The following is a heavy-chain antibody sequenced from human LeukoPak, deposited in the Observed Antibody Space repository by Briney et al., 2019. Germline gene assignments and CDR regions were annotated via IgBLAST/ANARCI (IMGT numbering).Heavy chain of an antibody. CDR1: GYTFTSYG. V-gene: IGHV1-18*01. CDR2: ISAYNGNT. J-gene: IGHJ4*02. Sequence: ASVKVSCKASGYTFTSYGITWVRQAPGQGLEWMGWISAYNGNTNYAQKLQGRVTMTTDTSTSTAYMELRSLRSDDTAVYYCARYDSSGWALYYFDYWGQGTLVTVSS. D-gene: IGHD3-22*01. CDR3: ARYDSSGWALYYFDY.